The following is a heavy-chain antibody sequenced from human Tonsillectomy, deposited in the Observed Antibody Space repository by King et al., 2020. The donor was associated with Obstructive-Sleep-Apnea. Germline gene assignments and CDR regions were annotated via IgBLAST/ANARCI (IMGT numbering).Heavy chain of an antibody. CDR2: INHSGGT. V-gene: IGHV4-34*01. D-gene: IGHD6-13*01. Sequence: VQLQQWGAGLLKPSETLSLTCAVFGGSFRDYYCNWIRQPPGKGLEWIGEINHSGGTTYNPSLKSRVTITVDMSKNQFSLKFTSVTAADTAVYYCAGGSGAADVNWFDPWGQGALVTVSS. J-gene: IGHJ5*02. CDR1: GGSFRDYY. CDR3: AGGSGAADVNWFDP.